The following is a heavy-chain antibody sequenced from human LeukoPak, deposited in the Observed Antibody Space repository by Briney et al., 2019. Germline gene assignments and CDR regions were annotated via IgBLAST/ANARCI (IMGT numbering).Heavy chain of an antibody. CDR2: IHHSGST. D-gene: IGHD3-10*01. J-gene: IGHJ4*02. CDR1: GYSVSSAFH. Sequence: SETLSLTCGVSGYSVSSAFHWGWIRQPPGKGLEWIGSIHHSGSTFYNPSLKSRVTISVDTSKNLFSLKLTSVTAADTAVYYCARRWVRGVLDNWGQRTLVTVSS. V-gene: IGHV4-38-2*01. CDR3: ARRWVRGVLDN.